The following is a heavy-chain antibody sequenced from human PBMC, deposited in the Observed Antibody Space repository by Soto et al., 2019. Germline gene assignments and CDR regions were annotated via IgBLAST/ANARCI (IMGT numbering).Heavy chain of an antibody. CDR2: IWYDGSNK. J-gene: IGHJ6*02. CDR1: GFTFSSYG. V-gene: IGHV3-33*01. Sequence: SLRLSCAASGFTFSSYGMHWVRQAPGKGLEWVAVIWYDGSNKYYADSVEGRFTISRDNSKNTLYLQMNSLRAEDTAVYYCARDLSGAGYYGMDVWGQGTTVTVSS. D-gene: IGHD4-17*01. CDR3: ARDLSGAGYYGMDV.